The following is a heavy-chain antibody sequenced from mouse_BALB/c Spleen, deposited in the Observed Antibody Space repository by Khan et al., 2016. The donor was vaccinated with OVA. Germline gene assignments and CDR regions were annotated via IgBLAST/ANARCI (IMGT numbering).Heavy chain of an antibody. CDR2: INPSNGGT. V-gene: IGHV1-53*01. Sequence: QIQLVQSGTELVKPGASVKLSCKTSGYTFTRYYMYWVKQRPGQGLEWIGEINPSNGGTNFNEKFKSKATLTVDKLSSTAVMQLSSLTSEDSAVYYCTRKDYYGSSHRYFDVWGAGTTVTVSS. J-gene: IGHJ1*01. CDR3: TRKDYYGSSHRYFDV. CDR1: GYTFTRYY. D-gene: IGHD1-1*01.